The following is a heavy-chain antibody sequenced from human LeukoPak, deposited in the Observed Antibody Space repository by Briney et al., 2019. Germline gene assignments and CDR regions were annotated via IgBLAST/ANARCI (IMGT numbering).Heavy chain of an antibody. CDR3: ARVPEQQLPHFDY. CDR1: GYSISSGYY. V-gene: IGHV4-38-2*02. CDR2: IYHSGST. J-gene: IGHJ4*02. Sequence: SETLSLTCTVSGYSISSGYYWGWIRPPPGKGLEWIGSIYHSGSTYYNPSLKSRVTISVDTSKNQFSLKLSSVTAADTAVYYCARVPEQQLPHFDYWGQGTLVTVSS. D-gene: IGHD6-13*01.